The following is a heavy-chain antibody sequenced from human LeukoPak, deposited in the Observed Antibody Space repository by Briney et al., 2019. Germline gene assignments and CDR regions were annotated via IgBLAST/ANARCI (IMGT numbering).Heavy chain of an antibody. Sequence: PSETLSLTCTVSGGSISSYYWSWIRQPPGKGLEWIGYISYSGSTNYNPSLKSRVTISVDTSKNQFSLRLSSVTAAGTAVYYCARVNSVAGSAEYFQHWGQGTLVSVSS. CDR3: ARVNSVAGSAEYFQH. V-gene: IGHV4-59*01. CDR2: ISYSGST. J-gene: IGHJ1*01. D-gene: IGHD4-23*01. CDR1: GGSISSYY.